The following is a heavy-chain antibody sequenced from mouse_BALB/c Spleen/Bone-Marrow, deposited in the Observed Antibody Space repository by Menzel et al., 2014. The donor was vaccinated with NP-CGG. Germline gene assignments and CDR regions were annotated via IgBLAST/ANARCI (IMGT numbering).Heavy chain of an antibody. CDR1: GYTFTSSW. Sequence: QVQLQQSGSVLARPGASVKLSCKASGYTFTSSWMHWAKQRPGQGLEWIGEIHPNSGNTNYNEKFKGKATLTVDTSSSTAYVDRSSLTSEDSAVYYCARYWSGFAYWGQGTLVTVSA. CDR3: ARYWSGFAY. J-gene: IGHJ3*01. V-gene: IGHV1S130*01. CDR2: IHPNSGNT. D-gene: IGHD4-1*01.